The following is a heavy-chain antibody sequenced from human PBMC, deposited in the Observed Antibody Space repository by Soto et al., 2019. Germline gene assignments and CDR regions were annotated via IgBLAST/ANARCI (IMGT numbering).Heavy chain of an antibody. J-gene: IGHJ6*02. D-gene: IGHD6-6*01. V-gene: IGHV4-34*01. Sequence: PSETLSLTCAVYGGSFSGYYWSWIRQPPGKGLEWIGEINHSGSTNYNPSLKSRVTISVDTSKNQFSLKLSSVTAADTAVYYCARDKQLVRRGYYYYYVMDGWGQGTTVTVSS. CDR1: GGSFSGYY. CDR2: INHSGST. CDR3: ARDKQLVRRGYYYYYVMDG.